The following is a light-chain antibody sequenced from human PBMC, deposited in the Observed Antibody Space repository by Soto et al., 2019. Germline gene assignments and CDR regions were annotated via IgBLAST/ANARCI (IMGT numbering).Light chain of an antibody. J-gene: IGKJ5*01. CDR3: QQYGSSPIT. CDR1: QSVSSNY. V-gene: IGKV3-20*01. Sequence: EIVLTQSPGTLSLSPGERATLSCRASQSVSSNYLVWYQQKPGQAPRLLIYGASSRATGIPDRFSGSGSGTDFTLTISRLEPEEFAVYYCQQYGSSPITFGQGTRQEIK. CDR2: GAS.